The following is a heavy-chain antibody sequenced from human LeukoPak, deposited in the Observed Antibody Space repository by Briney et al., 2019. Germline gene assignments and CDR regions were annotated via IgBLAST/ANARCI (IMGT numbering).Heavy chain of an antibody. J-gene: IGHJ4*02. D-gene: IGHD6-19*01. CDR2: IYYSGST. V-gene: IGHV4-39*01. Sequence: SETLSLTCTVSGGSISSSSYYWGWIRQPPGKGLEWIGSIYYSGSTYYNPSLKSRVTISVDTSKNQFSLKLSSVTAADTAVCYCASRNAAVAGTDFDYWGQGTLVTVSS. CDR3: ASRNAAVAGTDFDY. CDR1: GGSISSSSYY.